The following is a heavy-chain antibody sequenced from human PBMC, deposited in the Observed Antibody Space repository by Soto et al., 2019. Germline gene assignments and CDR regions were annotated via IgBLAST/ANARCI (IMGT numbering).Heavy chain of an antibody. J-gene: IGHJ4*02. CDR2: ISRDGGTK. CDR3: TGEVASGY. V-gene: IGHV3-30*03. D-gene: IGHD2-8*02. CDR1: GFTVSSYG. Sequence: QVQLVESGGGVVQPGRSLRLSCAASGFTVSSYGMHWVRQAPGKGLEWVAVISRDGGTKYYADSVKGRFTISRDNSMNTLFLEMNSLRGDDMAGYYCTGEVASGYWGQGTLVTVSS.